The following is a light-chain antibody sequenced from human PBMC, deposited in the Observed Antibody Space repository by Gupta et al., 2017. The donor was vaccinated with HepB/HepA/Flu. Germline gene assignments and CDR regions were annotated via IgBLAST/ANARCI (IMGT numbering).Light chain of an antibody. CDR1: QSVSSN. V-gene: IGKV3-15*01. CDR2: GAS. Sequence: EIVMTQSPATLSVSLGERATLSCRASQSVSSNLAWYQQKPGQAPRLLIYGASTRATGIPARFSGSGSGTEFTLTISSLQSEDFAVDYCQQYNNWPLTFGGGTKVEIK. J-gene: IGKJ4*01. CDR3: QQYNNWPLT.